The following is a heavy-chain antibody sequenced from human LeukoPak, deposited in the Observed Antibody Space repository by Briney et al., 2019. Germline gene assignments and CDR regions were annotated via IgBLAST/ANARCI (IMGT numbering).Heavy chain of an antibody. D-gene: IGHD4-17*01. V-gene: IGHV4-4*02. CDR3: ARRGAGDYVNWFDP. CDR2: IYHSGST. CDR1: GGSISSSNW. J-gene: IGHJ5*02. Sequence: PSETLSLTCAVSGGSISSSNWWSWVRQPPGKGLEWIGEIYHSGSTNYNPSLKSRVTISVDKSKNQFSLKLSSVTAADTAVYYCARRGAGDYVNWFDPWGQGTLVTVSS.